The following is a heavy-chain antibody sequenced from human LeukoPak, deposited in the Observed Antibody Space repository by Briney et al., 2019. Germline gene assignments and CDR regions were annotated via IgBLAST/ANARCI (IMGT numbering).Heavy chain of an antibody. J-gene: IGHJ5*02. CDR2: INPNSGGA. CDR1: GYTFTSYG. V-gene: IGHV1-2*02. CDR3: AREGWFDP. Sequence: ASVKVSCKASGYTFTSYGISWVRQAPGQGLEWMGWINPNSGGANYAQKFQGRVTMTRDTSISTACMELSRLRSDDTAVYYCAREGWFDPWGQGTLVTVSS.